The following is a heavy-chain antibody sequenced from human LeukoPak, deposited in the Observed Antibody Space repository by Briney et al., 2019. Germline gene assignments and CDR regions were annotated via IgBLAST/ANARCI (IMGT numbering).Heavy chain of an antibody. CDR2: ISYDGSNK. Sequence: GGSLRLSCAASGFTFSSYGMHWVRQAPGKGLEWVAVISYDGSNKYYADSVKGRFTISRDNSKNTLYLQMNSLRAEDTAVYYCAKGGRYFDWLDVNYWGQGTLVTVSS. CDR1: GFTFSSYG. D-gene: IGHD3-9*01. V-gene: IGHV3-30*18. CDR3: AKGGRYFDWLDVNY. J-gene: IGHJ4*02.